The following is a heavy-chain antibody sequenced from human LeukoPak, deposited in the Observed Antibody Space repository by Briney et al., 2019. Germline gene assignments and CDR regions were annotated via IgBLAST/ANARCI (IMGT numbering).Heavy chain of an antibody. D-gene: IGHD3-10*01. V-gene: IGHV5-51*01. CDR1: GYSFGNRG. CDR2: IYPDDSDT. CDR3: ARGAYGSGSSYNYYGMDV. J-gene: IGHJ6*02. Sequence: GESLKMSCEGSGYSFGNRGIGWVRQMPGKGLEWMGIIYPDDSDTIYKPSFEGQVTISADTSISTAYLQWSSLKASDTAMYYCARGAYGSGSSYNYYGMDVWGQGTTVTVSS.